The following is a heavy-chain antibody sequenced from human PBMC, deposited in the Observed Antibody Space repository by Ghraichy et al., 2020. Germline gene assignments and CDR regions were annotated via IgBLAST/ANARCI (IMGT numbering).Heavy chain of an antibody. CDR1: GGSISSSSYY. Sequence: SETLSLTCTVSGGSISSSSYYWGWIRQPPGKGLEWIGSIYYSGSTYYNPSLKSRVTISVDTSKNQFSLKLSSVTAADTAVYYCATTPMTTILITWGQGTLVTVSS. V-gene: IGHV4-39*07. CDR3: ATTPMTTILIT. D-gene: IGHD4-17*01. J-gene: IGHJ4*02. CDR2: IYYSGST.